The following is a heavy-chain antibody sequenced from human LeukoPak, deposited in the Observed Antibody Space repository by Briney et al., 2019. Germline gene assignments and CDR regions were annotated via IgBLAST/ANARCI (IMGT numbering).Heavy chain of an antibody. J-gene: IGHJ4*02. V-gene: IGHV3-66*01. D-gene: IGHD6-13*01. CDR1: GFTFSSYS. CDR3: ARESSSSLNFDY. CDR2: IYSGGST. Sequence: GGSLRLSCAASGFTFSSYSMNWVRQAPGKGLEWVSVIYSGGSTYYADSVKGRFTISRDNSKNTLYLQMNSLRAEDTAVYYCARESSSSLNFDYWGQGTLVTVSS.